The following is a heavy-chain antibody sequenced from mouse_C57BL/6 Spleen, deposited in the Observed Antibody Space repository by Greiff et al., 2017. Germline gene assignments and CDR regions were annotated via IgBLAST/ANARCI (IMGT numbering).Heavy chain of an antibody. Sequence: EVQLQQSGAELVKPGASVKLSCTASGFNIKDYYMHWVKQRTEQGLEWIGRIDPEDGETKYAPKFQGKATITADTSSNTAYLQLSSLTSEDTAVSNCDSSVIYYGNYDAMDYWGQGTSVTFSS. CDR3: DSSVIYYGNYDAMDY. D-gene: IGHD2-1*01. CDR2: IDPEDGET. V-gene: IGHV14-2*01. J-gene: IGHJ4*01. CDR1: GFNIKDYY.